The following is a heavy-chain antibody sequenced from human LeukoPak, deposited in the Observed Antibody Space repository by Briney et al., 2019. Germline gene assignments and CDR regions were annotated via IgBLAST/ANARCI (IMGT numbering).Heavy chain of an antibody. V-gene: IGHV3-7*01. D-gene: IGHD3-9*01. CDR2: IKQDGSEK. CDR3: ARVAVYYDILTGYSPSAFDC. J-gene: IGHJ4*02. CDR1: GFTFSSYW. Sequence: GGSLRLSCAASGFTFSSYWMSWVRQAPGKGLEWVANIKQDGSEKYYVDSVKGRFTISRDNAKNSLYLQMNSLRAEDTAVYYCARVAVYYDILTGYSPSAFDCWGQGTLVTVSS.